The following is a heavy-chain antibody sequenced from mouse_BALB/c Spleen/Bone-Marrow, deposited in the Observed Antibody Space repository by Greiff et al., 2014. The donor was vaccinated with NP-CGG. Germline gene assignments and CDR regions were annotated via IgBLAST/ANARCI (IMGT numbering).Heavy chain of an antibody. CDR1: GFNIKDYF. V-gene: IGHV14-1*02. CDR3: ARLFGTRDFDY. J-gene: IGHJ2*01. CDR2: IDPEIGNT. D-gene: IGHD4-1*01. Sequence: VQLQQSGAELVRPGALVKLSCKASGFNIKDYFMHWVKQRPEQGLEWIGWIDPEIGNTLYDPKFQGKASITADTSSNTAYLQLSSPTSEDTAVYYCARLFGTRDFDYWGQGTTLTVSS.